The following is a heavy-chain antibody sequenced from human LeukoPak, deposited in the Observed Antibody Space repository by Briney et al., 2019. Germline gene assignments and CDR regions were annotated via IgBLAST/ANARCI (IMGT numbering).Heavy chain of an antibody. V-gene: IGHV3-30*18. CDR3: AKTSNTYSSSWYDY. D-gene: IGHD6-13*01. Sequence: GRSLRLSCAASGFTFSSYGMHWVSQAPGKGLEWVAVISYDGSNKYYADSVKGRFTISRDNSKNTLYLQMNSLRAEDTAVYYCAKTSNTYSSSWYDYWGQGTLVTVPS. CDR2: ISYDGSNK. J-gene: IGHJ4*02. CDR1: GFTFSSYG.